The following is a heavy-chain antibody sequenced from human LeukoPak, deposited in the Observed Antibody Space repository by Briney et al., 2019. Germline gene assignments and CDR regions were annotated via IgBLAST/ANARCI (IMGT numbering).Heavy chain of an antibody. D-gene: IGHD5-12*01. Sequence: GGSLRLSCTASGFSFSSYSIHWVRQAPGKGLEWVAVISSDGNSKNFALSVKGRFAISRDNSKNTLFLQMNNLRSEDTALYYCVSPTADYPFLYYFDSWGQGTLVTVSS. CDR3: VSPTADYPFLYYFDS. V-gene: IGHV3-30*09. CDR2: ISSDGNSK. J-gene: IGHJ4*02. CDR1: GFSFSSYS.